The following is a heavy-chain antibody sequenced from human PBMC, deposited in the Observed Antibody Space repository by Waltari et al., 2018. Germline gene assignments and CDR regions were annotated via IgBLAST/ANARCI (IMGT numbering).Heavy chain of an antibody. CDR2: VLSTGKT. CDR1: GDSVTSANW. CDR3: ARDRGRVLYLDV. J-gene: IGHJ4*02. D-gene: IGHD2-15*01. V-gene: IGHV4-4*02. Sequence: QLQESGPGLVKPSGTLSLSCAVSGDSVTSANWWSWVRQSPQRGLEWIGQVLSTGKTNYSPSFASRVTMSLDASNNQFSLKVTSATAADTAVYYCARDRGRVLYLDVWGPGTLVTVSP.